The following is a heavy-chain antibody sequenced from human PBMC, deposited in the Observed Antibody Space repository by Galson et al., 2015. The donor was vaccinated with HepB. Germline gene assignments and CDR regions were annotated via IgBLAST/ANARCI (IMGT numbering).Heavy chain of an antibody. CDR3: ARDISPGYGSGRGY. D-gene: IGHD3-10*01. CDR1: GYTFTGYY. V-gene: IGHV1-2*02. CDR2: INPNSGGT. J-gene: IGHJ4*02. Sequence: SVKVSCKASGYTFTGYYMHWVRQAPGQGLEWMGWINPNSGGTNYAQKFQGRVTMTRDTSISTAYMELSRLRSDDTAVYYCARDISPGYGSGRGYWGQGTLVTVSS.